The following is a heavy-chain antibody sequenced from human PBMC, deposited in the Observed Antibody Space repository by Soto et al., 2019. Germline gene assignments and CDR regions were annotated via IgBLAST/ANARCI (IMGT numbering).Heavy chain of an antibody. CDR2: ISYDGSNK. Sequence: GGSLRLSCAASGFTFSSYGMHWVRQAPGKGLEWVAVISYDGSNKYYADSVKGRFTISRDNSKNTLYLQMNSLRAEDKAVYYCATDSGGGYGMDVWGQGTPVTVSS. D-gene: IGHD3-10*01. CDR3: ATDSGGGYGMDV. J-gene: IGHJ6*02. V-gene: IGHV3-30*03. CDR1: GFTFSSYG.